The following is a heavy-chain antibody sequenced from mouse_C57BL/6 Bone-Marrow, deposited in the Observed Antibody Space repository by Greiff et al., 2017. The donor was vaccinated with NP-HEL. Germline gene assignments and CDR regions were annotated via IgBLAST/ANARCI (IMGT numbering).Heavy chain of an antibody. CDR2: ISSGGSYT. J-gene: IGHJ2*01. D-gene: IGHD2-5*01. Sequence: EVQLVESGGDLVKPGGSLKLSCAASGFTFSSYGMSWVRQTPDKRLEWVATISSGGSYTYYPDSVKGRFTISIDNAKTTLYLQMSSLKSEDTAMYYCARHYYSNYFDYWGQGTTPTVSS. CDR3: ARHYYSNYFDY. V-gene: IGHV5-6*01. CDR1: GFTFSSYG.